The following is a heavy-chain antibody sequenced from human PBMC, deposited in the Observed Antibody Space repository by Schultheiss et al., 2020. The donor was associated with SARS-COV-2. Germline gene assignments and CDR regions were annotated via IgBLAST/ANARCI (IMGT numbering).Heavy chain of an antibody. Sequence: SQTLSLTCSVSGASISSYYWSWVRQPPGRGLEWIGYIAYSGSTTYSPSLKSRVTISVDTSNNQFSLKLSSVTAADTAVYYCAGLWFGELLENYWGQGTLVTVSS. J-gene: IGHJ4*02. V-gene: IGHV4-59*12. D-gene: IGHD3-10*01. CDR2: IAYSGST. CDR3: AGLWFGELLENY. CDR1: GASISSYY.